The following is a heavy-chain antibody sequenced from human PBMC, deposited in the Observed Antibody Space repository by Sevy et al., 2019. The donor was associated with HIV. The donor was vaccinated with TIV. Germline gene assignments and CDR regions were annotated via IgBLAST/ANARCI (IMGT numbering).Heavy chain of an antibody. CDR3: AKGVIDCSSTSCYGDYYGMDV. J-gene: IGHJ6*02. CDR1: GFTFSSYA. CDR2: ISGSGGST. V-gene: IGHV3-23*01. Sequence: GGSLRLSCAASGFTFSSYAMSWVRQAPGKGLEWVSAISGSGGSTYYADSVKGRFTISRDNSKNTLYLQMNSLRAEDTAVYYCAKGVIDCSSTSCYGDYYGMDVWGQGTTVTVSS. D-gene: IGHD2-2*01.